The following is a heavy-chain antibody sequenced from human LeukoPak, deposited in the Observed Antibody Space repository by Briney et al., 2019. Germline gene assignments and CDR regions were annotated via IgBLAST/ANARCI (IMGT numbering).Heavy chain of an antibody. CDR1: GYTFSTHG. CDR2: ISPYNDNT. CDR3: ARDPPHSSGPNSPCFEY. J-gene: IGHJ4*02. D-gene: IGHD6-19*01. Sequence: ASAKVSCKASGYTFSTHGISWVRQAPGQGLEWMGWISPYNDNTEYAQKFQGRVTMTTDTSTSTAYMELRSLRSDDTAVYYCARDPPHSSGPNSPCFEYWGQGTLATVSS. V-gene: IGHV1-18*01.